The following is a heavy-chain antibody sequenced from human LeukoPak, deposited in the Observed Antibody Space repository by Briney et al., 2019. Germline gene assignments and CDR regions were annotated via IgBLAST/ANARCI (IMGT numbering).Heavy chain of an antibody. Sequence: ASVKVSCKASGGTFSSYAISWVRQATGQGLEWMGWMNPNSGNTGYAQKFQGRVTITRNTSISTAYMELSSLRSEDTAVYYCARGVNRRYCSSTSCVTTPNWFDPWGQGTLVTVSS. CDR1: GGTFSSYA. D-gene: IGHD2-2*01. CDR2: MNPNSGNT. CDR3: ARGVNRRYCSSTSCVTTPNWFDP. J-gene: IGHJ5*02. V-gene: IGHV1-8*03.